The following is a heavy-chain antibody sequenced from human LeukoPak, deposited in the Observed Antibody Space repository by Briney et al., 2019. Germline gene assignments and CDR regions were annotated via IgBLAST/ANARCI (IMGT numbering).Heavy chain of an antibody. V-gene: IGHV3-30*18. Sequence: GGSLRLSCAASGFTFSSYGMHWVRQAPGKGLEWVAVISYDGSNKYYADSVKGRFTISRDNSKNTLYLQMNGLRAEDTAVYYCAKGDIVVVPAAIGNWFDPWGQGTLVTVSS. J-gene: IGHJ5*02. CDR2: ISYDGSNK. CDR3: AKGDIVVVPAAIGNWFDP. CDR1: GFTFSSYG. D-gene: IGHD2-2*01.